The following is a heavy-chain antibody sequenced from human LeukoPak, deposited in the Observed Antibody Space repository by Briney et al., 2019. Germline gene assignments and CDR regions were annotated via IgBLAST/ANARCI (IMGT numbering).Heavy chain of an antibody. CDR1: GGSISSYY. Sequence: SETLSLTCTVSGGSISSYYWSWIRQPPGKGLEWIGYIYYSGSTNYNPSLKSRVTISVDTSKNQFSLKLSSVTAADTAVYYCARERYSSSWFDYWGQGTLVTVSS. J-gene: IGHJ4*02. V-gene: IGHV4-59*01. CDR2: IYYSGST. CDR3: ARERYSSSWFDY. D-gene: IGHD6-13*01.